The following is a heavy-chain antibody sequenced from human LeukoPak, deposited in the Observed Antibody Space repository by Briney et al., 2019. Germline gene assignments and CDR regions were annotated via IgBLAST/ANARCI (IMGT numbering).Heavy chain of an antibody. CDR1: GYTFTTHD. CDR2: ITPSGYT. D-gene: IGHD5-12*01. CDR3: ARERNTAYDFDWFDP. V-gene: IGHV1-46*01. Sequence: GASVKVSCKASGYTFTTHDMHWVRQAPGQGLDWMGIITPSGYTTYAQKFQGRVTVTRDTSTSTVYMELSSLRSEDTAVYYCARERNTAYDFDWFDPWGQGTLVTVSS. J-gene: IGHJ5*02.